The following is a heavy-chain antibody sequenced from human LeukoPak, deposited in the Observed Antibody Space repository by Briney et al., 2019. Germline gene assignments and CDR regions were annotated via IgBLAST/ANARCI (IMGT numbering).Heavy chain of an antibody. CDR2: ISSSGSTI. V-gene: IGHV3-48*04. Sequence: GGSLRLSCAASGFTFSSYSMNWVRQAPGKGLEWVSYISSSGSTIYYADSVKGRFTISRDNAKNSLYLQMNSLRAEDTAVYYCARDPTWGSGYWGQGTLVTVSS. D-gene: IGHD3-16*01. CDR1: GFTFSSYS. J-gene: IGHJ4*02. CDR3: ARDPTWGSGY.